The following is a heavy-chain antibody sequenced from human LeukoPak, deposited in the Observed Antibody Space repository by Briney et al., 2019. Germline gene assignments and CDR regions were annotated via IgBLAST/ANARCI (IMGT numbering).Heavy chain of an antibody. J-gene: IGHJ4*02. D-gene: IGHD3-22*01. CDR1: GGSISSYY. CDR3: ANYYDFVFDY. V-gene: IGHV4-4*07. Sequence: SETLSLTCTVSGGSISSYYWSWIRQPAGKGLEWIGRIYTSGSTNYNPSLKSRVTISVDTSKNQFSLNLSSVTAADTAVYYCANYYDFVFDYWGQGTLVTVSS. CDR2: IYTSGST.